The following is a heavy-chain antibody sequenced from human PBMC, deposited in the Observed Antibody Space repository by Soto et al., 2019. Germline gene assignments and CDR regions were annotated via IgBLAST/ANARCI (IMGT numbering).Heavy chain of an antibody. CDR2: INPNSGGT. Sequence: ASVKVSCKASGFTFTGYYMHWVRQAPGQGLEWMGWINPNSGGTNYAQKFQGWVTMTRDTSISTAYMELSRLRSDDTAVYYCARGTAMFYFVSWGQATLIPVSA. CDR3: ARGTAMFYFVS. V-gene: IGHV1-2*04. D-gene: IGHD3-10*01. J-gene: IGHJ4*02. CDR1: GFTFTGYY.